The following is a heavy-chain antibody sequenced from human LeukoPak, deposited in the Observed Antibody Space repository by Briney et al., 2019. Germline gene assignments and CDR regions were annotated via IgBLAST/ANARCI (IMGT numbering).Heavy chain of an antibody. V-gene: IGHV1-18*01. D-gene: IGHD3-9*01. J-gene: IGHJ3*01. CDR2: ISAYNGNT. CDR3: AAPVPGYGALDV. Sequence: ASVKVSCKASGYTFTSYGISWVRQAPGQGLEWMGWISAYNGNTNYAQKLQGRVTMTGDTSLSIVQMELRSLTADDTAMYYCAAPVPGYGALDVWGQGTMVTVSS. CDR1: GYTFTSYG.